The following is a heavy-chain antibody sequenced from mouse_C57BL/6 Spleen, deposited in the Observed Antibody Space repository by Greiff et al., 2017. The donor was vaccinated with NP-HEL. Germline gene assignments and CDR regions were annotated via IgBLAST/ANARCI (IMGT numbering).Heavy chain of an antibody. CDR3: TRKRANPWFAY. Sequence: VHLVESGAELVRPGASVTLSCKASGYTFTDYEMHWVKQTPVHGLEWIGAIDPETGGTAYNQKFKGKAILTADKSSSTAYMELRSLTSEDSAVYYCTRKRANPWFAYWGQGTLVTVSA. V-gene: IGHV1-15*01. CDR1: GYTFTDYE. J-gene: IGHJ3*01. D-gene: IGHD3-1*01. CDR2: IDPETGGT.